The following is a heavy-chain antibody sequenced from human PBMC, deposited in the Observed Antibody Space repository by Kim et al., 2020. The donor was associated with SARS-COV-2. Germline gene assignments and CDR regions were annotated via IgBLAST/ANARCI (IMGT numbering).Heavy chain of an antibody. CDR1: GGSFSGYY. CDR3: ARAKGMVRGEVGDY. V-gene: IGHV4-34*01. D-gene: IGHD3-10*01. J-gene: IGHJ4*02. Sequence: SETLSLTCAVYGGSFSGYYWSWIRQPPGKGLEWIGEINHSGSTNYNPSLKSRVTISVDTSKNQFSLKLSSVTAADTAVYYCARAKGMVRGEVGDYWGQGTLVTVSS. CDR2: INHSGST.